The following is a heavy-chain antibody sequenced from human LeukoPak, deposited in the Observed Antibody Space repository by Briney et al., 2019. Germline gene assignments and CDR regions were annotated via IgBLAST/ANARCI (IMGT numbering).Heavy chain of an antibody. CDR2: INPNTGGT. D-gene: IGHD6-13*01. CDR1: GYTFTGFY. CDR3: ATDSSTSVPDY. Sequence: ASVTVSCKASGYTFTGFYIHWVRQAPGEGLEWMGWINPNTGGTTYTQKFQGRVTMTRDTSISTAYMELSGLRSDDTAMYYCATDSSTSVPDYWGQGTLVTVSS. J-gene: IGHJ4*02. V-gene: IGHV1-2*02.